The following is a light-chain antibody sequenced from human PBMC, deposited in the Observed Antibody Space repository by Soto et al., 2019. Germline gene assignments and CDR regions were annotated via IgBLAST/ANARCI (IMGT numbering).Light chain of an antibody. J-gene: IGLJ3*02. CDR1: SSNIGAGYD. CDR2: GNT. Sequence: QSVLTQPPSMSGAPGQRVTISCTGRSSNIGAGYDVHWYQLLPGTAPKLLIYGNTNQPSGVPDRFSGSKSGTSASLAITGLRAEDEADYYCQSHDSSLNSWVFGGGTKLTVL. V-gene: IGLV1-40*01. CDR3: QSHDSSLNSWV.